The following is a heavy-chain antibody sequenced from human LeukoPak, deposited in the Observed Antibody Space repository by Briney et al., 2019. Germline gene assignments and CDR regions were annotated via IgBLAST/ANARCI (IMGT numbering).Heavy chain of an antibody. CDR2: INHSGST. Sequence: SETLSLTCAVYGGSFSGYYWSWIRQPPGRGLEWIGEINHSGSTNYNPSLKSRVTISVDTSKNQFSLKLSSVTAADTAVYYCARDPTIVVVPCGMDVWGKGTTVTVSS. V-gene: IGHV4-34*01. D-gene: IGHD2-2*01. CDR1: GGSFSGYY. J-gene: IGHJ6*04. CDR3: ARDPTIVVVPCGMDV.